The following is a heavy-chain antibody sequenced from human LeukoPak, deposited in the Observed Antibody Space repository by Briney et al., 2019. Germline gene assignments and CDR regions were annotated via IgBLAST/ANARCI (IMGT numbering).Heavy chain of an antibody. V-gene: IGHV3-43*01. CDR1: GFTFDDCT. Sequence: GGSLRLSCAASGFTFDDCTMHWVRQAPGKGLEWVSLISWDGGSTYYADSVKGRFTISRDNSKNSLYLQMNSLRTEDTALYYCASIAVAGTSQAFDIWGQGTMVTVSS. D-gene: IGHD6-19*01. J-gene: IGHJ3*02. CDR3: ASIAVAGTSQAFDI. CDR2: ISWDGGST.